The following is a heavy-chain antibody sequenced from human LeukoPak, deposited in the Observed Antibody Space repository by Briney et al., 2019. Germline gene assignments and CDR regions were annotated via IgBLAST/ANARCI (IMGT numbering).Heavy chain of an antibody. CDR2: ISSRSRNK. D-gene: IGHD1-26*01. Sequence: GWSLRLSCPASGFTFSNHYMSWIRPAPGKGLVWVSYISSRSRNKYYADSVKGRFTISRDNAKNSLYLQMDSLRVEDTPVYYCAREGWDLNALDIWGQGTMVTASP. CDR1: GFTFSNHY. CDR3: AREGWDLNALDI. V-gene: IGHV3-11*04. J-gene: IGHJ3*02.